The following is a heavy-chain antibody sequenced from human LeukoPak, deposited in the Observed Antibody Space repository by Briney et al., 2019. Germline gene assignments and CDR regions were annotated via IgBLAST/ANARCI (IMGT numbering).Heavy chain of an antibody. CDR1: GGSISSYY. V-gene: IGHV4-59*01. CDR3: ASSRQLVEYYYYYMDV. J-gene: IGHJ6*03. CDR2: IYYSGST. Sequence: SETLSLTCTVSGGSISSYYWSWIRQPPGKGLEWIGYIYYSGSTNYNPSLKSRVTISVDTSKNQFSLKLSSVTAADTAVYYCASSRQLVEYYYYYMDVWGKGTTVTVSS. D-gene: IGHD6-6*01.